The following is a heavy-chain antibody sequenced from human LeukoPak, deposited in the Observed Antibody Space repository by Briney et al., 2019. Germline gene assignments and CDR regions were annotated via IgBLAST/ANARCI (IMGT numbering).Heavy chain of an antibody. CDR3: ARPRLRTAMVEFDY. J-gene: IGHJ4*02. CDR1: GYTFTSYG. CDR2: ISAYNGNT. Sequence: ASVKVSCKASGYTFTSYGISWVRQAPGQGLEWMGWISAYNGNTNYAQKFQGRVTMTRDTSISTAYMELSRLRSDDTAVYYCARPRLRTAMVEFDYWGQGTLVTVSS. D-gene: IGHD5-18*01. V-gene: IGHV1-18*01.